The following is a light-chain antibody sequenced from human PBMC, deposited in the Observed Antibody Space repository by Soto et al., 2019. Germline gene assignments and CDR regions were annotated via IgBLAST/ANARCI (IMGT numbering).Light chain of an antibody. CDR2: DAS. J-gene: IGKJ5*01. CDR3: QQRSNFIT. Sequence: TQSRASLSVSAGEGATLYCRASQSVSSNLAWYQQKPGQAPRLLIYDASNRATGIPARFSGSGSGTDFTLTISSLEPEDFAVYYGQQRSNFITFRQGTRLEIK. V-gene: IGKV3-11*01. CDR1: QSVSSN.